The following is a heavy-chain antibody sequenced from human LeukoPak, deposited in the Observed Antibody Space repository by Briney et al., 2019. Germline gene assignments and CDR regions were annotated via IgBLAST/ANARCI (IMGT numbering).Heavy chain of an antibody. V-gene: IGHV4-59*01. CDR2: IYYSGST. D-gene: IGHD3-22*01. CDR1: GGSITGYY. CDR3: ATPISGYKIDAFDV. J-gene: IGHJ3*01. Sequence: PSETLSLTCTVSGGSITGYYWSWIRQPPRKGLEWIGYIYYSGSTNYNPSLKSRVTISVDTSKSQFSLKLTSVTAADTAVYYCATPISGYKIDAFDVWGQGTVVAVAS.